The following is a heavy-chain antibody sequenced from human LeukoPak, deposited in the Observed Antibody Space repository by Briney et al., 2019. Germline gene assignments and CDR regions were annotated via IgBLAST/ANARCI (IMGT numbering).Heavy chain of an antibody. D-gene: IGHD4/OR15-4a*01. CDR1: GYTFTSYD. J-gene: IGHJ5*02. CDR2: MHPNSGNT. V-gene: IGHV1-8*01. CDR3: VRKNYGSNRWFDP. Sequence: ASAKVSCKASGYTFTSYDINWVRQATGQGLEWMGWMHPNSGNTGYAQKFQGRVTMTRNTSISTAYMELSSLRSEDTAVYYCVRKNYGSNRWFDPWGRGTLVTVSS.